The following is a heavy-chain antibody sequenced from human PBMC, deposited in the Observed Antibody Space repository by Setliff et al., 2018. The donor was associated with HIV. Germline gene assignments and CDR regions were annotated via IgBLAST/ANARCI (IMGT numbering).Heavy chain of an antibody. CDR2: TSSFSGAT. CDR1: GYRFMSYG. D-gene: IGHD3-22*01. J-gene: IGHJ3*01. CDR3: ATGRHYYDSSDYPANPFDV. Sequence: RASVKVSCKGSGYRFMSYGFTWVRQAPGQGLEWVGWTSSFSGATKYSQNLQGRVTMTTAYMELTSLRSEDTAVYYCATGRHYYDSSDYPANPFDVWGQGTLVTVSS. V-gene: IGHV1-18*01.